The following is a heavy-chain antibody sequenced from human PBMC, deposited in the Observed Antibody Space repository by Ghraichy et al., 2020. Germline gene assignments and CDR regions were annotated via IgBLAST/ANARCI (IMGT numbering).Heavy chain of an antibody. CDR2: IYYSGST. J-gene: IGHJ5*02. V-gene: IGHV4-39*01. CDR3: ASRTRITIFGVVIMKENWGDA. Sequence: SETLSLTCTVSGGSISSSSYYWGWIRQPPGKGLEWIGSIYYSGSTYYNPSLKSRVTISVDTSKNQFSLKLSSVTAADTAVYYCASRTRITIFGVVIMKENWGDASSQGTLVTVSS. CDR1: GGSISSSSYY. D-gene: IGHD3-3*01.